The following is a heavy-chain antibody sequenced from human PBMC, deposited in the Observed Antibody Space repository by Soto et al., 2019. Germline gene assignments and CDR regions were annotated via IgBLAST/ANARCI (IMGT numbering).Heavy chain of an antibody. D-gene: IGHD2-2*01. CDR2: ISGSGGST. CDR1: GFTFSSYA. Sequence: GGSLRLSCAASGFTFSSYAMSWVRQAPGKGLEWVSAISGSGGSTYYADSVKGRFTISRDNSQSTVYLQMSSLGPGDTAMYYCAKRVDTSTLKWAYFDSWGQGSLVTVSS. V-gene: IGHV3-23*01. CDR3: AKRVDTSTLKWAYFDS. J-gene: IGHJ4*02.